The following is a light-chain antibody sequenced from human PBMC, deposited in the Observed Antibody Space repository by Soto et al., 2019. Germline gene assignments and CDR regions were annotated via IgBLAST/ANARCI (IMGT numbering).Light chain of an antibody. V-gene: IGKV3-20*01. J-gene: IGKJ3*01. CDR1: QSVSSSY. CDR2: GAS. CDR3: QQYGSSPT. Sequence: EIVLTQSPGTLSLSPGERATLSCRASQSVSSSYLAWYQQKPGQAPRLLIYGASSRATGIPDRFSGSGSGTDFTLTISRQEHDDSAVYCCQQYGSSPTFGPGTKVDIK.